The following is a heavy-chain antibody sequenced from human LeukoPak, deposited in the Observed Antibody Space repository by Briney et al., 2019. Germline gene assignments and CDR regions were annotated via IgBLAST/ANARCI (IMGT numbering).Heavy chain of an antibody. CDR3: AREESGGYSDY. CDR2: INPTGTST. J-gene: IGHJ4*02. CDR1: GYTFTNYY. Sequence: GASVKVSCKASGYTFTNYYMHWVRQAPGQGLEWMGLINPTGTSTNYAQKFRGRVTMTRDTSTTTVYMELSSLRSEGTAVYYCAREESGGYSDYWGQGTLVTVSS. V-gene: IGHV1-46*01. D-gene: IGHD2-8*02.